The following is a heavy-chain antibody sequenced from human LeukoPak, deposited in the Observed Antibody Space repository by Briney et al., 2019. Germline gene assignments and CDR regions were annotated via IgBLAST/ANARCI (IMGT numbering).Heavy chain of an antibody. D-gene: IGHD3-10*01. CDR3: ARGIGYFGSGRHYYFDN. Sequence: GGSLRLSCAASGFTFSSYSMNWVRQAPGKGLEWGSYISASATTTYYADSVKGRFTISRDNAKNSLYLQMNSLRDEDTAVYYCARGIGYFGSGRHYYFDNWGQGTLVTVSS. CDR2: ISASATTT. CDR1: GFTFSSYS. J-gene: IGHJ4*02. V-gene: IGHV3-48*02.